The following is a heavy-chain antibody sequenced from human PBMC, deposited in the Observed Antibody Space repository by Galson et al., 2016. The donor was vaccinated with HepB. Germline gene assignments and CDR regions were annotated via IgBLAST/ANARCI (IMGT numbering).Heavy chain of an antibody. D-gene: IGHD2-15*01. J-gene: IGHJ2*01. CDR3: AKHRGYCSSGSCYPNWYFDL. V-gene: IGHV3-53*01. CDR2: IYSGVNT. CDR1: GFSVSNYY. Sequence: SLRLSCAVSGFSVSNYYMTWVRQAPGKGLEWVSIIYSGVNTYYADSVKGRFTIARDNSKNTLYLQMNSLRADDTAVYYCAKHRGYCSSGSCYPNWYFDLWGRGTLVTVSS.